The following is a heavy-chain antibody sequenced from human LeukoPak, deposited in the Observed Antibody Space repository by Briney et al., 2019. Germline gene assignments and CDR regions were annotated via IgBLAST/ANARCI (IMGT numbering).Heavy chain of an antibody. CDR3: ARDGRAAAGIEYFQH. J-gene: IGHJ1*01. Sequence: GGSLRLSCAASGLTFSSYGIHWVRKAPGKGLEWVSSISSSSSYIYYADSVKGRFTISRDNAKNSLYLQMNSLRAEDTAVYYCARDGRAAAGIEYFQHWGQGTLVTVSS. D-gene: IGHD6-13*01. CDR2: ISSSSSYI. CDR1: GLTFSSYG. V-gene: IGHV3-21*01.